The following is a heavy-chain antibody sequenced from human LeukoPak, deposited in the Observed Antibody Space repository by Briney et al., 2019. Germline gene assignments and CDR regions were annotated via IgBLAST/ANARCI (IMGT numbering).Heavy chain of an antibody. Sequence: PSGTLSLTCAVSGGSISSSNWWSWVRQPPGKGLEWIGEIYHSGSTNYNPSLKSRVTISVDKSKNQFSLKLSSVTAADTAVYYCASSRFLEWLSPFDYWGQGTLVTVSS. V-gene: IGHV4-4*02. CDR2: IYHSGST. J-gene: IGHJ4*02. CDR3: ASSRFLEWLSPFDY. CDR1: GGSISSSNW. D-gene: IGHD3-3*01.